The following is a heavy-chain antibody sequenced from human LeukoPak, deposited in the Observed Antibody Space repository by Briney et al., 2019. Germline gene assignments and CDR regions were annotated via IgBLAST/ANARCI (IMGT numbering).Heavy chain of an antibody. D-gene: IGHD6-25*01. Sequence: PSETLSLTCTVSGGSISSYYWSWLRQPPGKGLEWIGYIYYSGSTNYNPSLKSRVTISVDTPKNQFSLKLSSVTAADTAVYYCARGYSSATWFDPWGQGTLVTVSS. V-gene: IGHV4-59*01. CDR2: IYYSGST. J-gene: IGHJ5*02. CDR3: ARGYSSATWFDP. CDR1: GGSISSYY.